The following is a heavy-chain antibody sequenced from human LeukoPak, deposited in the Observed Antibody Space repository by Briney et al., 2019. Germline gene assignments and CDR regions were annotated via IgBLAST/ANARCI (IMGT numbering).Heavy chain of an antibody. Sequence: PSETLSLTCTVSGGSISSYYWSWIRQPAGNGLEWIGRIYTSGSTNYNPSLKSRVTISVDTSKNQFSLKLSSVTAADTAVYYCAREGDYYDTSGTLDYWGQGTLVTVSS. D-gene: IGHD3-22*01. J-gene: IGHJ4*02. V-gene: IGHV4-4*07. CDR1: GGSISSYY. CDR2: IYTSGST. CDR3: AREGDYYDTSGTLDY.